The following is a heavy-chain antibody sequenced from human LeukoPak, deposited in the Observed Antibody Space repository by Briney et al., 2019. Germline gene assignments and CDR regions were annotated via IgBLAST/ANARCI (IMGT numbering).Heavy chain of an antibody. J-gene: IGHJ4*02. V-gene: IGHV3-23*01. Sequence: GGSLRLSCAASGLTFSSYAMSWVRQTPGKGLEWVSTITESGDNTHYTESVKGRFTFSRDNSTNTMYLQMNSLRAEDTAIYYCATDYTPYVGASADWGQGTLVTVSS. D-gene: IGHD1-26*01. CDR2: ITESGDNT. CDR3: ATDYTPYVGASAD. CDR1: GLTFSSYA.